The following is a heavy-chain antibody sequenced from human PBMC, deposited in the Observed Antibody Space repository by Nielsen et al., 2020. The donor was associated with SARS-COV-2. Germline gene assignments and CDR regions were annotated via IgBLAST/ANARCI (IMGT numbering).Heavy chain of an antibody. CDR1: GFIFSDYK. V-gene: IGHV3-21*01. D-gene: IGHD2-2*01. CDR3: ARDFKGYCSSSSCLDAFDI. J-gene: IGHJ3*02. CDR2: ISGSSRYI. Sequence: GESLKISCVASGFIFSDYKMNWVRQAPGKGLEWVSCISGSSRYIYYADSVKGRFTISRDNAKNSLYLQMNSLRAEDTAVYYCARDFKGYCSSSSCLDAFDIWGQGTMVTVSS.